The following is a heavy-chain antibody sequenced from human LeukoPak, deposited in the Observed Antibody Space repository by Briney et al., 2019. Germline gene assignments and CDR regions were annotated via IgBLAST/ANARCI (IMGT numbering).Heavy chain of an antibody. CDR3: ARGEGIAAAEVWWFDP. D-gene: IGHD6-13*01. V-gene: IGHV1-69*13. J-gene: IGHJ5*02. CDR2: FIPIFGTA. CDR1: GGTFSSYA. Sequence: SVKVSCKASGGTFSSYAISWVRQAPGQGLEWMGGFIPIFGTANYAQKFQGRVTITADESTSTAYMELSSLRSEDTAVYYCARGEGIAAAEVWWFDPWGQGTLVTVSS.